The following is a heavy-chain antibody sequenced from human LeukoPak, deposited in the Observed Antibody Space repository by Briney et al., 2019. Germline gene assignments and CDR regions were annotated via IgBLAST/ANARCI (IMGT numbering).Heavy chain of an antibody. CDR1: GASFSTNY. J-gene: IGHJ6*03. Sequence: SETLSLTCSVSGASFSTNYWSWVRQPPGRGLEWIGYVFDSGSTNYNPSLKSRVTISVDTSTKQFSLRLSSVTAADTAVYYCARLYQQSKWKYYYYYMDVWGKGTAVTVSS. V-gene: IGHV4-59*01. D-gene: IGHD1-1*01. CDR3: ARLYQQSKWKYYYYYMDV. CDR2: VFDSGST.